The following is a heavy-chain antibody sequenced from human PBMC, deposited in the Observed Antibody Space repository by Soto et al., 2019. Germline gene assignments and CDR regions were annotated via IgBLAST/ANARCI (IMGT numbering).Heavy chain of an antibody. CDR2: ASGSGGST. Sequence: EVQLLESGGGLVQPGGSLRLSCVASGFSFSTYGMNWVRQAPGKGLEWVSAASGSGGSTYYTDSVKGRLTISRDNSKNALYLQMNILRAEDTAVYYCAASRWAVGATPFDYWGQGTLVTVSS. V-gene: IGHV3-23*01. CDR3: AASRWAVGATPFDY. J-gene: IGHJ4*02. CDR1: GFSFSTYG. D-gene: IGHD1-26*01.